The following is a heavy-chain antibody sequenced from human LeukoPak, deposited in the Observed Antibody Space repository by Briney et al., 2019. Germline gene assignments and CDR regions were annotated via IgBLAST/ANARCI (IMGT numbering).Heavy chain of an antibody. V-gene: IGHV1-8*01. CDR1: GYTFTSYD. CDR2: MNPNSGNT. J-gene: IGHJ6*03. D-gene: IGHD5-18*01. Sequence: ASVKVSCKASGYTFTSYDINWVRQATGQGLEWMGWMNPNSGNTGYAQKFQGRVTMTRNTSISTAYMELRSLRSDDTAVYYCARSSRGYSYGYYYYYYMDVWGKGTTVTVSS. CDR3: ARSSRGYSYGYYYYYYMDV.